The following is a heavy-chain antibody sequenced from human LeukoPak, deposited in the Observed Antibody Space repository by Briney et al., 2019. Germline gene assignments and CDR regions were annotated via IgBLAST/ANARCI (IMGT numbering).Heavy chain of an antibody. CDR1: GYTFTSYG. CDR3: ARLTADILTGFYYYGMDV. V-gene: IGHV1-18*01. D-gene: IGHD3-9*01. Sequence: WASVKVSCKASGYTFTSYGISWVRQAPGQGLEWMGWISAYNGNTNYAQKLQGRVTMTTDTSTSTAYMELRSLRSDDTAVYYCARLTADILTGFYYYGMDVWGKGTTVTVSS. J-gene: IGHJ6*04. CDR2: ISAYNGNT.